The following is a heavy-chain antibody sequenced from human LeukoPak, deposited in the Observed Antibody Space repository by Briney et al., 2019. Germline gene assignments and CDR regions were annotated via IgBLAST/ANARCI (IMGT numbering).Heavy chain of an antibody. CDR3: ARTILSSSWYNWFDP. Sequence: SVKVSCTASGGTFSSYASSWVRQAPGQGLEWMGGIIPIFSTANYAQKFQGRVTITTDESTSTAYMELSSLRSEDTAVYYCARTILSSSWYNWFDPWGQGTLVTVSS. J-gene: IGHJ5*02. CDR1: GGTFSSYA. D-gene: IGHD6-13*01. CDR2: IIPIFSTA. V-gene: IGHV1-69*05.